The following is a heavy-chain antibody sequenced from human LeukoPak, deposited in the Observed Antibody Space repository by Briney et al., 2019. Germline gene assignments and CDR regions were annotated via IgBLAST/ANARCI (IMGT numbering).Heavy chain of an antibody. J-gene: IGHJ4*02. D-gene: IGHD5-18*01. Sequence: SGTLSLTCAVSGGSISSSNWWSWVRQPPGKGLEWIGDIYHSGSTNYNPSLKSRVTISVDKSKIQFSLKLSSVTAADTAVYYCARSGGYSYGDFDYWGQGTLVTVSS. V-gene: IGHV4-4*02. CDR1: GGSISSSNW. CDR3: ARSGGYSYGDFDY. CDR2: IYHSGST.